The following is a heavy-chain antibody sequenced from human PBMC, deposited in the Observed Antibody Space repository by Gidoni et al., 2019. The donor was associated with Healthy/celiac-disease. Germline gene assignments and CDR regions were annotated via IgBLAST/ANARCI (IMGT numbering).Heavy chain of an antibody. CDR2: ISSSSSYI. Sequence: EVQLVESGGGLVKPGGSLRLSCAASGFTFSSYSMNWVRQAPGKGLEWVSSISSSSSYIYYADSVKGRFTISRDNAKNSLYLQMNSLRAEDTAVYYCASESNIAARPTELSGGYWGQGTLVTVSS. V-gene: IGHV3-21*01. D-gene: IGHD6-6*01. CDR3: ASESNIAARPTELSGGY. CDR1: GFTFSSYS. J-gene: IGHJ4*02.